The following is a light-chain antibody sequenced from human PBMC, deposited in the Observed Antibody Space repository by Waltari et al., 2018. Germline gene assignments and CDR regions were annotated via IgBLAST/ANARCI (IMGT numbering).Light chain of an antibody. J-gene: IGKJ4*01. Sequence: DIVMTQSPESLAVSLGERATINCKTSESVLYSSNNKNHLAWYQQKPGQPPKLLIYWASTRESGVPERFSGSGSETDFTLTVTSLQAEDVAVYYCQQYYNTPLTFGGGTKVDI. V-gene: IGKV4-1*01. CDR1: ESVLYSSNNKNH. CDR3: QQYYNTPLT. CDR2: WAS.